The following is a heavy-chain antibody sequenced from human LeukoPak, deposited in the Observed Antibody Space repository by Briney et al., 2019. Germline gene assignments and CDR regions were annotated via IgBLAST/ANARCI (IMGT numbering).Heavy chain of an antibody. J-gene: IGHJ4*02. Sequence: PSETLSLTCTVSGYSISSGYYWGWIRQPPGKGLEWIGEINHSRSTNYNPSLKSRVTISVDTSKNQFSLRLISVTAADTAVYYCAREGGYLQLRYFDYWGQGTLVTVSS. V-gene: IGHV4-38-2*02. CDR2: INHSRST. CDR1: GYSISSGYY. D-gene: IGHD5-24*01. CDR3: AREGGYLQLRYFDY.